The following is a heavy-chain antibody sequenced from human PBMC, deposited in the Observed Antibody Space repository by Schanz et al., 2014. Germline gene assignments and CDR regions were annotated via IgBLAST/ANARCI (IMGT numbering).Heavy chain of an antibody. J-gene: IGHJ4*02. Sequence: VQLLESGGGVVQPGRSLRLSCAASGFTFGDYAMTWVRQAPGKGLEWVSAINTGVNTYYADSVRGRFTMSRDNSKNTLYLQMNSLRVGDAAVYYCARGLIAAAGGAFDYWGQGTLVAVSA. CDR3: ARGLIAAAGGAFDY. CDR2: INTGVNT. D-gene: IGHD6-13*01. V-gene: IGHV3-23*01. CDR1: GFTFGDYA.